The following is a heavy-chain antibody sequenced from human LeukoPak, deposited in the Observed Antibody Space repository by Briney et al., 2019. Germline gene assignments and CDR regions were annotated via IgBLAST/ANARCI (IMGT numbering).Heavy chain of an antibody. J-gene: IGHJ6*02. CDR2: IYTSGST. D-gene: IGHD3-16*01. Sequence: PSETLSLTCTVSGGSISSYYWSWIRQPAGKGLECIGRIYTSGSTNYNPSLKSRVTMSVDTSKNRFSLKLSSVTAADTAVYYCARGLRLAAAARGSDYYYYGLDVWGQGTTVTVSS. V-gene: IGHV4-4*07. CDR3: ARGLRLAAAARGSDYYYYGLDV. CDR1: GGSISSYY.